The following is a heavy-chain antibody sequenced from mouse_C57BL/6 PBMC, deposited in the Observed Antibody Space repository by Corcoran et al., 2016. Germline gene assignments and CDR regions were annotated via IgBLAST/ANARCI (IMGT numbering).Heavy chain of an antibody. CDR2: INPNNGGT. J-gene: IGHJ3*01. Sequence: EVQLQQSGPELEKPGASEKISCKASGYTFTDYYMNWVKQSHGKSLEWIGDINPNNGGTSYNQKFKGKATLTVDKSSSTAYMELRSLTSEDSAVYYCAPYYYGRSLFAYWGQGTLVTVSA. V-gene: IGHV1-26*01. CDR3: APYYYGRSLFAY. CDR1: GYTFTDYY. D-gene: IGHD1-1*01.